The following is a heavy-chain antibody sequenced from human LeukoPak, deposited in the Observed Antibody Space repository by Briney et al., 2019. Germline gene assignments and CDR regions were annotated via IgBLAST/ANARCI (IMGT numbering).Heavy chain of an antibody. V-gene: IGHV3-30*18. D-gene: IGHD2-2*01. CDR1: GFTFSSYR. CDR2: ISYDGRNI. Sequence: GGSLRLSCAASGFTFSSYRMHWVRQAPGKGLEWVAVISYDGRNIHYPDSVKGRFTISRDISTDTLWLQMDSLRTEDTAVYYCAKGPLRGTAAAIDYWGQGTLVTVSS. CDR3: AKGPLRGTAAAIDY. J-gene: IGHJ4*02.